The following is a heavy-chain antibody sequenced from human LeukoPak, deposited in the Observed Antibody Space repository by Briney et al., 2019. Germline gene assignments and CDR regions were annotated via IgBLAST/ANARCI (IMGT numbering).Heavy chain of an antibody. J-gene: IGHJ3*02. D-gene: IGHD4-17*01. CDR1: GGSISSGSYY. V-gene: IGHV4-61*02. CDR3: ARDRSAVTTSGYAFDI. CDR2: IYTSGST. Sequence: SETLSLTCTVSGGSISSGSYYWNWIWQPAGKGLEWIGRIYTSGSTNYNPSLKSRVTISIDTSKNQFSLKLSSVTAADTAVYYCARDRSAVTTSGYAFDIWGQGTMVTVSS.